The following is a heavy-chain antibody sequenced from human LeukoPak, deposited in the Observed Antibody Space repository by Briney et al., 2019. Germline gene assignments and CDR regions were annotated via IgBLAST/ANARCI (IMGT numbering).Heavy chain of an antibody. CDR3: ARDWRDGYTETDY. CDR2: ISSSSSTI. Sequence: GGSLRLSCAASGFTFSSYSMNWVRQAPGKGLEWVSYISSSSSTIYYADSVKGRFTISRDNAKNSLYLQMDSLRAEDTAVYYCARDWRDGYTETDYQGQGTLVTVSS. V-gene: IGHV3-48*04. J-gene: IGHJ4*02. CDR1: GFTFSSYS. D-gene: IGHD5-24*01.